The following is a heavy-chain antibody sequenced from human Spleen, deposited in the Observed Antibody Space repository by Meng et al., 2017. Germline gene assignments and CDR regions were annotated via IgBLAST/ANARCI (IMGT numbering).Heavy chain of an antibody. CDR3: ARVGDYSSSYYRAFDI. Sequence: QVQLQESGPGLVKPSQTLSLTCSVSGGPISSDNYYWSWIRQPAGKGLEWIGRIFKSGGTSYNPSLKSRVTILVDKSKNQLSLKLSSVTAADTAVYYCARVGDYSSSYYRAFDIWGQGKMVTVSS. V-gene: IGHV4-61*02. CDR1: GGPISSDNYY. D-gene: IGHD4-11*01. CDR2: IFKSGGT. J-gene: IGHJ3*02.